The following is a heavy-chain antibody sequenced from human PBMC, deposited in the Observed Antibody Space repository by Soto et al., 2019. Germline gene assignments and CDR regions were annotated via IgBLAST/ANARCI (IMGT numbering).Heavy chain of an antibody. V-gene: IGHV1-18*01. CDR2: TSTYNHNT. D-gene: IGHD4-4*01. Sequence: GGSVKVSCKASGYTFTSYSISWVRQAPGQGLEWMGWTSTYNHNTNYAQKIQGRVTMTTDTSTTTAYMELRSLTSDDTAVYYCVRTVTAYYHADYWGRGTLVTVSS. CDR3: VRTVTAYYHADY. J-gene: IGHJ4*02. CDR1: GYTFTSYS.